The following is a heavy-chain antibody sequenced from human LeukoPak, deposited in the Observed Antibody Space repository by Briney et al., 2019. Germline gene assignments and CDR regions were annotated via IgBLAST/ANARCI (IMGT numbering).Heavy chain of an antibody. CDR3: ARDYYDSSGYYYGFSAFDI. J-gene: IGHJ3*02. CDR2: ISSDGGT. Sequence: GGSLRLSCAASGFTFSNYAMSWVRQAPGKGLEWVSGISSDGGTFYPDSVKGRFTISRDNAKNSLYLQMNSLRAEDTAVYYCARDYYDSSGYYYGFSAFDIWGQGTMVTVSS. D-gene: IGHD3-22*01. V-gene: IGHV3-23*01. CDR1: GFTFSNYA.